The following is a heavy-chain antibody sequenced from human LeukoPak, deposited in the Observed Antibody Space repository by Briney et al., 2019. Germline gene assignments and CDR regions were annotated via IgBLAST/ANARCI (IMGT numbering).Heavy chain of an antibody. V-gene: IGHV3-53*01. D-gene: IGHD6-13*01. CDR2: IYSGGST. CDR3: AREGSSSWDPYYYYYGMDV. CDR1: GFTVSSNY. J-gene: IGHJ6*02. Sequence: GGSLRLSCAASGFTVSSNYMSWVRQAPGKGLEWVSVIYSGGSTYYADSVKGRLTISRDNSKNTLYLQMNSLRAEDTAVYYCAREGSSSWDPYYYYYGMDVWGQGTTVTVSS.